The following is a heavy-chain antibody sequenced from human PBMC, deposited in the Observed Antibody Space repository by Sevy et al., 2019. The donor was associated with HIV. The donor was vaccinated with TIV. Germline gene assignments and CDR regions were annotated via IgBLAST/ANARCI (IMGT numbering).Heavy chain of an antibody. CDR1: GFTFGSYV. D-gene: IGHD5-12*01. CDR2: ISQTYDGSKK. V-gene: IGHV3-30-3*01. J-gene: IGHJ4*02. CDR3: VRDNSGYFLFDH. Sequence: GGSLRLSCAASGFTFGSYVLHWVRQAPGKGLEWVALISQTYDGSKKYYADSVKGQIIMSRDNSKKTLYVQIDSLKLEDTAVYYCVRDNSGYFLFDHWGQGTLVTVSS.